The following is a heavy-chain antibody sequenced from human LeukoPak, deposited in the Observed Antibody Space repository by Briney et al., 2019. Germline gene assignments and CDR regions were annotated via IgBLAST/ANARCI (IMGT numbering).Heavy chain of an antibody. V-gene: IGHV3-23*01. CDR1: GFTFSNYA. D-gene: IGHD6-19*01. CDR2: ITGSGGTT. Sequence: PGGSLRLSCAASGFTFSNYAMNWVRQDPGKGLEWVSAITGSGGTTYYADSTKGRFTISRDNSKNTLYLQMNSLRAEDTAVYYCAKGAGIVVPGTILHWGQGILSSSPQ. CDR3: AKGAGIVVPGTILH. J-gene: IGHJ4*02.